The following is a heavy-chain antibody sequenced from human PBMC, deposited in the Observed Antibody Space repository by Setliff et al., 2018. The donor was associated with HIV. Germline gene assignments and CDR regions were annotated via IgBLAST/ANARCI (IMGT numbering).Heavy chain of an antibody. D-gene: IGHD6-6*01. CDR3: ASALSIAAPRV. CDR1: GGSIITSDDY. V-gene: IGHV4-39*01. CDR2: FCYGGNT. Sequence: PSETLSLTCIVSGGSIITSDDYWGWIRQPPGKGLEWIGNFCYGGNTYYNPSLKSRVTISADTSKNQFSLKLSSVTAADTALYYCASALSIAAPRVWGQGTLVTVSS. J-gene: IGHJ4*02.